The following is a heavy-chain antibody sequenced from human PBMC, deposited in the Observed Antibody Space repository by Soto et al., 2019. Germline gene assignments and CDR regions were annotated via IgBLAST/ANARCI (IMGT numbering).Heavy chain of an antibody. CDR1: GDSVSSNRVT. D-gene: IGHD2-2*01. Sequence: PSQTLSLTCVISGDSVSSNRVTWNWIRQSPSRGLEWLGRTYFRSKWYNDYVESVRSRITIDPDTSKNQFSLHLNSVTPEDTAVYFCVRLVGHSCLDFWRQGTLVTVSS. J-gene: IGHJ4*02. V-gene: IGHV6-1*01. CDR2: TYFRSKWYN. CDR3: VRLVGHSCLDF.